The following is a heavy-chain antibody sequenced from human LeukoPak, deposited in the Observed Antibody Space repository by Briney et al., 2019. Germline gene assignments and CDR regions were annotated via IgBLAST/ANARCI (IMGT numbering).Heavy chain of an antibody. D-gene: IGHD5-18*01. CDR1: GFIVSDNF. CDR2: INSGGDT. V-gene: IGHV3-66*01. Sequence: GGSLRLSCAASGFIVSDNFMTWVRQAPGKGLEWVAIINSGGDTDYTDSAKGRFTISRDNSKNTLYLQMNGLRVEDTATYIRARRGGYRHAGHWGQGALVTVSS. CDR3: ARRGGYRHAGH. J-gene: IGHJ4*02.